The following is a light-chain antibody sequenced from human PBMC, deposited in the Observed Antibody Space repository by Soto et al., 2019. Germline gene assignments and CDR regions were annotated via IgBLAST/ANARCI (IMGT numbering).Light chain of an antibody. CDR2: DVT. J-gene: IGLJ1*01. Sequence: QSALTQPRSVSGSPGQSVTISCTGTSSDVGGYNYVSWYQQYPGKAPKLIIYDVTKRPSGVPDRFSGSKSGNTASLTISGLQAEDEADYYCAAWDDGLHSYVFGTGTKLTVL. CDR3: AAWDDGLHSYV. CDR1: SSDVGGYNY. V-gene: IGLV2-11*01.